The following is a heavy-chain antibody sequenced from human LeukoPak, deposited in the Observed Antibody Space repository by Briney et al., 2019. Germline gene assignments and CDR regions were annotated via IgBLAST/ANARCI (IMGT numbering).Heavy chain of an antibody. J-gene: IGHJ4*02. V-gene: IGHV3-74*01. CDR2: INSDGSST. D-gene: IGHD3-16*01. CDR1: GFTFSSYW. Sequence: GGSLRLSCASSGFTFSSYWMHWVRQAPGKGLVWVSRINSDGSSTSYADSVKGRFTISRDNAKNTLYLQMNSLRAEDTAVYYCARVGDDYYFDYWGQGTLVTVS. CDR3: ARVGDDYYFDY.